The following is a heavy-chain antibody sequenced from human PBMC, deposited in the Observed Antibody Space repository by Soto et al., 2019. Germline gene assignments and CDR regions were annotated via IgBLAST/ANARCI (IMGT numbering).Heavy chain of an antibody. Sequence: GASVKVSCKASGYTFTGYYMHWVRQAPGQGLEWMGWINPNSGGTNYAQKFQGRVTMTRDTSISTAYMELSRLRSGDTAVYYCARVKYYYDSSGYLDYYGMDVWGQGTTVTVSS. CDR1: GYTFTGYY. D-gene: IGHD3-22*01. CDR3: ARVKYYYDSSGYLDYYGMDV. V-gene: IGHV1-2*02. CDR2: INPNSGGT. J-gene: IGHJ6*02.